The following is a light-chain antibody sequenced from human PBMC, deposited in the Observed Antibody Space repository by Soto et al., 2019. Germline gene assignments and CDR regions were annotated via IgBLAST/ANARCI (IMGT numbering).Light chain of an antibody. CDR1: QSISSY. CDR2: AAS. V-gene: IGKV1-5*01. CDR3: QQYNSYPLT. Sequence: DIQMTQSPSSLSASVGDRVTITCLASQSISSYLNWYQQKPGKAPKLLIYAASSLESGVPSRFSGSGSGTEFTLTISSLQPDDFATYYCQQYNSYPLTFGGGTKVDI. J-gene: IGKJ4*01.